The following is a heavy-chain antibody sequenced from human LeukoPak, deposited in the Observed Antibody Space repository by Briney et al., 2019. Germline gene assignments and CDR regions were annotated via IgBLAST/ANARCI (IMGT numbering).Heavy chain of an antibody. J-gene: IGHJ4*02. Sequence: SETLSLTCAVYGGSFSGYYWSWIRQPPGKGLEWIGEINHSGSTNYNPSLKSRVTISVDTSKNQFSLKLSSVTAADTAVYYCATGKFYCRSTSCYVGRFDYWGQGTLVTVSS. CDR1: GGSFSGYY. CDR3: ATGKFYCRSTSCYVGRFDY. D-gene: IGHD2-2*01. CDR2: INHSGST. V-gene: IGHV4-34*01.